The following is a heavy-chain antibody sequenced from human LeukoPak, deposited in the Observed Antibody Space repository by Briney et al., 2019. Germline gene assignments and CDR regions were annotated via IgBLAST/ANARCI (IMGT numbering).Heavy chain of an antibody. CDR2: ISSSGSTI. CDR1: GFTFSSYE. D-gene: IGHD1-26*01. CDR3: ARGGRWELRN. V-gene: IGHV3-48*03. J-gene: IGHJ4*02. Sequence: GGSLRLFCAASGFTFSSYEMNWVRQAPGKGLEWVSYISSSGSTIYYADSVKGRFTISRDNAKNSLYLQMNSLRAEDTAVYYCARGGRWELRNWGQGTLVTVSS.